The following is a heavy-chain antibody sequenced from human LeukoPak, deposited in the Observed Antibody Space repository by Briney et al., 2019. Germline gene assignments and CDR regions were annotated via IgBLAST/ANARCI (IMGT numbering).Heavy chain of an antibody. V-gene: IGHV4-59*01. J-gene: IGHJ4*02. Sequence: PSETLSLTCTVSGGSISSYYWSWIRQPPGKGLEWIGYIYYSGSTNYNPSLKSRVTISVDTSKNQFSLKLSSVTAADTAVYYCARYTVGGDFDYWGQGTLVTVSP. CDR3: ARYTVGGDFDY. CDR1: GGSISSYY. D-gene: IGHD2-21*01. CDR2: IYYSGST.